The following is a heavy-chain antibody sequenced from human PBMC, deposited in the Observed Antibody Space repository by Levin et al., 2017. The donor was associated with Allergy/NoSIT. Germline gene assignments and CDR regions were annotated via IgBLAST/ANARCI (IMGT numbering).Heavy chain of an antibody. J-gene: IGHJ4*02. CDR2: MRGKANNYAT. CDR3: TRLEDIAAAGLDY. CDR1: GFTFSGSA. Sequence: AGESLKISCAASGFTFSGSAIHWVRQASGKGLEWVGRMRGKANNYATAYAASVKGRFTISRDDSKNTAFLQMNSLKTEDTAIYYCTRLEDIAAAGLDYWGQGTLVTVSS. D-gene: IGHD6-13*01. V-gene: IGHV3-73*01.